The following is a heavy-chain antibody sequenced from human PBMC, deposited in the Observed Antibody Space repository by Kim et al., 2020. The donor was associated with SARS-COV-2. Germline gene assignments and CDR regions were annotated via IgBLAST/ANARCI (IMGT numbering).Heavy chain of an antibody. CDR3: ARDLHNSWCIDH. CDR2: FTPSGGNT. Sequence: ASVKVSCKASGYAFITSHIHWVRQAPGQGLEWMGLFTPSGGNTAYAQKFQGRVTMAWDTSTSTAYMEVSSLRSEDTAVYYCARDLHNSWCIDHWGQGTLVTVSS. V-gene: IGHV1-46*01. D-gene: IGHD1-1*01. CDR1: GYAFITSH. J-gene: IGHJ4*02.